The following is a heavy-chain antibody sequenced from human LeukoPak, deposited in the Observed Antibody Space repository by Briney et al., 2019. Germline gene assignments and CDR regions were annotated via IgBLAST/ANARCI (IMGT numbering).Heavy chain of an antibody. Sequence: EASVKVSCKASGYTSTGYYVHWVRQAPGQGLEWMGWINPSSGGTNYAQKFQGRVTMTGDTSISTAYMELSRLSFDDAAVYFCAGRPDTSMVAIFDYWGQGTLVTISS. D-gene: IGHD5-18*01. CDR3: AGRPDTSMVAIFDY. V-gene: IGHV1-2*02. CDR1: GYTSTGYY. CDR2: INPSSGGT. J-gene: IGHJ4*02.